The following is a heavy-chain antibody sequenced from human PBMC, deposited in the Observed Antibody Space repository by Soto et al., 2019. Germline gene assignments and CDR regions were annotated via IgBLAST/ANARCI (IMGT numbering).Heavy chain of an antibody. V-gene: IGHV1-46*01. D-gene: IGHD6-19*01. CDR2: INPSGGST. J-gene: IGHJ6*02. CDR1: GYTFTSYY. Sequence: ASVKVSCKPSGYTFTSYYLHWVRQAPGQGLEWMGIINPSGGSTIYAEKFQGRVTMTRDTSTSTVYMELSSLRSEDTAVYYCARGISSGWYGKRYYYYGMDVWG. CDR3: ARGISSGWYGKRYYYYGMDV.